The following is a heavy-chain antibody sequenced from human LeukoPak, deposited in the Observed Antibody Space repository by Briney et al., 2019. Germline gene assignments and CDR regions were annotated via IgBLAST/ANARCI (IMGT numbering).Heavy chain of an antibody. Sequence: PSETLSLTCTVSVDSISGYYWTWIRQPAGKGLEWIGRIYTSGSTNYNPSLKSRVTMSVDTSKNQFSLKMSSLTAADTAMYYCARATGGSGSYGHFDSWGQGTLVTVSS. CDR1: VDSISGYY. J-gene: IGHJ4*02. D-gene: IGHD1-26*01. V-gene: IGHV4-4*07. CDR2: IYTSGST. CDR3: ARATGGSGSYGHFDS.